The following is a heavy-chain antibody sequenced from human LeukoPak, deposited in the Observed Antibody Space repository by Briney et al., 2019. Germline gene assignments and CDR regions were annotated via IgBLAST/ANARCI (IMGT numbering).Heavy chain of an antibody. CDR1: GYSISSTYY. CDR2: INHSGST. V-gene: IGHV4-38-2*02. D-gene: IGHD6-6*01. Sequence: SETLSLTCTVSGYSISSTYYWGWIRRPPGKGLEWIGEINHSGSTNYNPSLKSRVTISVDTSKNQFSLKLSSVTAADTAVYYCASSSDEYYYYYMDVWGKGTTVTVSS. J-gene: IGHJ6*03. CDR3: ASSSDEYYYYYMDV.